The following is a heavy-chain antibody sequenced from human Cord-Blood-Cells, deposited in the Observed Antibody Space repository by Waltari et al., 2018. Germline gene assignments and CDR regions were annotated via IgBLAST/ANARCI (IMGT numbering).Heavy chain of an antibody. D-gene: IGHD2-2*01. J-gene: IGHJ3*02. CDR3: ARGGGYCSSTSCYAFDI. V-gene: IGHV4-59*01. CDR2: IYYSGST. CDR1: GGSISSYY. Sequence: QVQLQESGPGLVKPSETLSLPCPVSGGSISSYYWSWIRQPPGKGLEWFGYIYYSGSTNYNPSLKSRVTISVDTSKNQFSLKLSSVTAADTAVYYCARGGGYCSSTSCYAFDIWGQGTMVTVSS.